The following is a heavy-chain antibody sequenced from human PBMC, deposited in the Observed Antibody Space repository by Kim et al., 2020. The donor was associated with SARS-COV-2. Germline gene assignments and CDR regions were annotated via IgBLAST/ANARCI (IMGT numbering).Heavy chain of an antibody. J-gene: IGHJ4*02. CDR2: INHSGST. CDR1: GGSFSGYY. D-gene: IGHD2-21*01. V-gene: IGHV4-34*01. Sequence: SETLSLTCAVYGGSFSGYYWSWIRQPPGKGLEWIGEINHSGSTNYNPSLKSRVTISVDTSKNQFSLKLSSVTAADTAVYYCARGRRIVVVIPPDKMFDYWGQGTLVTVSS. CDR3: ARGRRIVVVIPPDKMFDY.